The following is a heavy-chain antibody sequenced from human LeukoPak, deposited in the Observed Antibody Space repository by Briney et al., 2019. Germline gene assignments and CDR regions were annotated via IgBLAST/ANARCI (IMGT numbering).Heavy chain of an antibody. V-gene: IGHV1-2*02. CDR1: GYTFTGYY. CDR2: INPNSGGT. J-gene: IGHJ4*02. Sequence: ASVKVSCKASGYTFTGYYMHWVRQAPGQGLEWMGWINPNSGGTNYAQKFQGRVTMTRDTSISTAYMELSRLRSDDTAVYYCARDRHYYDSSGYLFDYWGQGTLVTVSS. D-gene: IGHD3-22*01. CDR3: ARDRHYYDSSGYLFDY.